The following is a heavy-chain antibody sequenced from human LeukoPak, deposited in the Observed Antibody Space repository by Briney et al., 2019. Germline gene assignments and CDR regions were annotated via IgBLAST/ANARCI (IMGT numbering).Heavy chain of an antibody. J-gene: IGHJ3*01. CDR3: ARDLYYYGSGSYYDVFDV. Sequence: ASVTVSCKASGYTFSTYGISWVRQAPGQGLEWMGWISAYKGNTYYAQKLQGRVTMTTDTSTSTAYMELRSLRSDDTAIYYCARDLYYYGSGSYYDVFDVWGQGTIVTVSS. CDR1: GYTFSTYG. D-gene: IGHD3-10*01. CDR2: ISAYKGNT. V-gene: IGHV1-18*01.